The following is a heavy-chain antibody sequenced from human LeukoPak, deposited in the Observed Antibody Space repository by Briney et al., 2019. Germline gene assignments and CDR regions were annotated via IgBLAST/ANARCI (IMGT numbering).Heavy chain of an antibody. V-gene: IGHV3-33*01. CDR2: IWSDGSYK. CDR1: GFTFSSYG. D-gene: IGHD5-24*01. Sequence: TGGSLRLPCAASGFTFSSYGFHWVRQAPGKGLEWVAVIWSDGSYKYYADSVKGRFTISRDDSKNTLYLQMNSLRAEDTAVYYCARDFSLQLFDYWGQGTLVTVFS. J-gene: IGHJ4*02. CDR3: ARDFSLQLFDY.